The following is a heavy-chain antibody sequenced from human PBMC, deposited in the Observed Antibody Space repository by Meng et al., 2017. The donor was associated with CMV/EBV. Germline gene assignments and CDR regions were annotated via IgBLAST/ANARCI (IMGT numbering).Heavy chain of an antibody. CDR1: GYTFSNYG. D-gene: IGHD6-13*01. V-gene: IGHV1-18*01. CDR3: ARGVPSAAAPRWVDP. Sequence: ASVKVSCKASGYTFSNYGIAWVRQAPGRGLEWMGWITTDDDSRKKQGRVTMTTDTSTSTAYMELRSLRSDDTAVYYCARGVPSAAAPRWVDPWGQGTRVTVSS. CDR2: ITTDDDSR. J-gene: IGHJ5*02.